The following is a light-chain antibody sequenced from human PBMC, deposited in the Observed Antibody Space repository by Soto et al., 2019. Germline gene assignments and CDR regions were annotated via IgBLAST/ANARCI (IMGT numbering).Light chain of an antibody. V-gene: IGKV3-15*01. Sequence: EVVMTQSPATLSVSPGERVTLSCRASQSINAHLAWYQQKPGQAPRLLIHGASTRATGIPARFSGSGFGTEFILTLSSLQSEEFAVYYCQQDNTWLWTFGQGTKVEIQ. CDR3: QQDNTWLWT. CDR1: QSINAH. CDR2: GAS. J-gene: IGKJ1*01.